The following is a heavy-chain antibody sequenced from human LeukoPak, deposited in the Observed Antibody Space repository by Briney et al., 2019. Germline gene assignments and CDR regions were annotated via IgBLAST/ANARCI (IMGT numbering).Heavy chain of an antibody. J-gene: IGHJ4*02. Sequence: SETLSLTCTVSGGSISSYYWSWIRQPPGKGLEWIGYIYYSGSTNYNPSLKSRVTISVDTSKNQFSLKLSSVTAADTAVYYCARHERQPYYFDYWGQGTLVTVSS. CDR2: IYYSGST. V-gene: IGHV4-59*08. CDR1: GGSISSYY. CDR3: ARHERQPYYFDY.